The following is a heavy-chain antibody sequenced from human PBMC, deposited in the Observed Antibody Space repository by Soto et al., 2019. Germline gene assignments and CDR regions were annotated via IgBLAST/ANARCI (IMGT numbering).Heavy chain of an antibody. J-gene: IGHJ3*02. CDR3: ASQARYSGSYYGSGHAFDI. CDR2: ICYSGSSK. Sequence: PGGSLRLSCAASGFTFSSYGMHWVRQAPGKGLEWVAVICYSGSSKYYADSVKGRFTISRDNSKNTLYLQMNSLRAEDTAVYYCASQARYSGSYYGSGHAFDIWGQGTMVTVSS. D-gene: IGHD1-26*01. CDR1: GFTFSSYG. V-gene: IGHV3-33*01.